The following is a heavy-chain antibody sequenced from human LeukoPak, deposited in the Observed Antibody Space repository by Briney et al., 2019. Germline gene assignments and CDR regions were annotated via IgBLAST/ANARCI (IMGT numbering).Heavy chain of an antibody. V-gene: IGHV4-61*02. J-gene: IGHJ6*03. CDR2: IYTSGST. CDR1: GGSISSGSYY. Sequence: PSETLSLTCTVSGGSISSGSYYWSWIRQPAGKGLEWIGRIYTSGSTNYNPSLKSRVTISVDTSKNQFSLKLSSATAADTAVYYCARGVGGVVMLYYYYMDVWGKGTTVTVSS. D-gene: IGHD3-3*01. CDR3: ARGVGGVVMLYYYYMDV.